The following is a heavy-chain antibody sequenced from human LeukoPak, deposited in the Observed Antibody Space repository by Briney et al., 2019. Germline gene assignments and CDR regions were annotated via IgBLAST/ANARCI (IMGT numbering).Heavy chain of an antibody. Sequence: PSETLSLTCTVSGGSINSYYWTWIRQPPGKGLEWIGYIYYNGDTNYNPSLKSRVTISVDTSKNQFSLRVNSVTAADTAVYYCARGLGGYTSPIDYWGKGTLVTVSS. J-gene: IGHJ4*02. CDR1: GGSINSYY. CDR3: ARGLGGYTSPIDY. D-gene: IGHD3-16*02. CDR2: IYYNGDT. V-gene: IGHV4-59*01.